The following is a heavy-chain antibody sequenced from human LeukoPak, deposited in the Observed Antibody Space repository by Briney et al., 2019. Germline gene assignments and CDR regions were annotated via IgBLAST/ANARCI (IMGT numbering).Heavy chain of an antibody. Sequence: SETLSLTCTVSGGSISTYYWSWIRKPPGKGLEWIGHIYNGGSTNYSPSLKSRVTISVDTSKNQFSLKLSSVTAADTTVYYCARFKRAGGWSYFDYWGQGTLVTVSS. J-gene: IGHJ4*02. CDR3: ARFKRAGGWSYFDY. D-gene: IGHD6-19*01. CDR1: GGSISTYY. CDR2: IYNGGST. V-gene: IGHV4-59*01.